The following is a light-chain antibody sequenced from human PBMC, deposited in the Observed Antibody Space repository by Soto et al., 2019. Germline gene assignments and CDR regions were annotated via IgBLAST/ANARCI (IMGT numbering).Light chain of an antibody. Sequence: QSALTQPPSASGCPGQSVTICCTGTSSDVGGYNYVSWYQQHPGKAPKLMIYEVSKRPSGVPDRFSGSKSGNTASLTVSGLQAEDEADYYCSSYAGSNNLKVFGTGTKVTVL. J-gene: IGLJ1*01. V-gene: IGLV2-8*01. CDR3: SSYAGSNNLKV. CDR1: SSDVGGYNY. CDR2: EVS.